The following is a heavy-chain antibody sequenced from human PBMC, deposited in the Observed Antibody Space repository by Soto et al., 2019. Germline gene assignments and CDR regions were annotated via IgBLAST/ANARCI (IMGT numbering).Heavy chain of an antibody. V-gene: IGHV3-23*01. CDR2: ISGSGGST. D-gene: IGHD6-19*01. Sequence: GGSLRISCAASGFTFSSYAMSWVRQAPGKGLEWVSAISGSGGSTYYADSVKGRFTISRDNSKNTLYLQMNSLRAEDTAVYYCAKDSAVAGTADYWGQGTLVTSPQ. CDR3: AKDSAVAGTADY. CDR1: GFTFSSYA. J-gene: IGHJ4*02.